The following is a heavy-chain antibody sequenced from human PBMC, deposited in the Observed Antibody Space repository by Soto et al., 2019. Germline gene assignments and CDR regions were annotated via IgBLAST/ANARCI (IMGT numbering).Heavy chain of an antibody. J-gene: IGHJ6*03. CDR3: AKQIPVEKGIVYSYYMDV. CDR2: IYYSGST. Sequence: SETLSLTCTVSGDSISSYYWSWIRQPPGKGLEWIGYIYYSGSTNYNPSLKSRVTISVDTSKNQLSLKLTSVTAADTAVYYCAKQIPVEKGIVYSYYMDVWGKGTTVTVSS. CDR1: GDSISSYY. D-gene: IGHD2-15*01. V-gene: IGHV4-59*08.